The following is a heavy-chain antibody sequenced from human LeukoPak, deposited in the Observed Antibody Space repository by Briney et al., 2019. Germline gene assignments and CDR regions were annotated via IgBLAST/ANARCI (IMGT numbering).Heavy chain of an antibody. J-gene: IGHJ3*02. CDR2: ISWNSGSI. CDR3: AKGSGYDDAFDI. CDR1: GFTFDDYA. Sequence: GGSLRLSCAASGFTFDDYAVHWVRQAPGKGLEWVSGISWNSGSIGYADSVKGRFTISRDNAKNSLYLQMNSLRAEDMALYYCAKGSGYDDAFDIWGQGTMVTVSS. V-gene: IGHV3-9*03. D-gene: IGHD5-12*01.